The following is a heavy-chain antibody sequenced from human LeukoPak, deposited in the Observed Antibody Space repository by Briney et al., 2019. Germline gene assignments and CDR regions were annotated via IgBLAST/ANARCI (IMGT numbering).Heavy chain of an antibody. J-gene: IGHJ3*02. Sequence: PGGSLRLSCAASGFTFSDYYMSWVRQAPGKGLEWVSAISGSGGSTYYADSVKGRFTISRDNSKNTLYLQMNSLRAEDTAVYYCAKDRDWNDAFDIWGQGTMVTVSS. V-gene: IGHV3-23*01. CDR1: GFTFSDYY. D-gene: IGHD1-1*01. CDR2: ISGSGGST. CDR3: AKDRDWNDAFDI.